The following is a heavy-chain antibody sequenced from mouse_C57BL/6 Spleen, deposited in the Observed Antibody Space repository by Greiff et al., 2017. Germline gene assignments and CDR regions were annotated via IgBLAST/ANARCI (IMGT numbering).Heavy chain of an antibody. CDR3: ARHTEDYFDY. J-gene: IGHJ2*01. CDR1: GYTFTDYY. CDR2: INPYNGGT. V-gene: IGHV1-19*01. Sequence: EVQLQQSGPVLVKPGASVKMSCKASGYTFTDYYMNWVKQSHGKSLEWIGVINPYNGGTSYNQKFKGKATLTVDKSSSTAYMELNSLTSEDSAVYYCARHTEDYFDYWGQGTTLTVSS.